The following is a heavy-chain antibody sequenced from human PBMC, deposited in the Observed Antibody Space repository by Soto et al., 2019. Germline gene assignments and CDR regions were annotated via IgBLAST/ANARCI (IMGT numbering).Heavy chain of an antibody. V-gene: IGHV2-5*02. CDR1: GFSLSTSGVG. CDR3: AHRLPVGTAMEPFYFDY. CDR2: IYWDDDK. D-gene: IGHD5-18*01. Sequence: QITLKESGPTLVKPTQTLTLTCTFSGFSLSTSGVGVGWIRQPQGKALEWLALIYWDDDKRYSPSLKSRLTITKDTSKNQVVLTMTNMDPVDTATYYCAHRLPVGTAMEPFYFDYWGQGTLVTVSS. J-gene: IGHJ4*02.